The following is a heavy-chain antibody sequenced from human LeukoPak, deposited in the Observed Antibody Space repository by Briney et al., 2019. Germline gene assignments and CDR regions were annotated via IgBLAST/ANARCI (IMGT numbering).Heavy chain of an antibody. V-gene: IGHV3-48*03. CDR3: ARDWDWGSFDY. D-gene: IGHD3/OR15-3a*01. Sequence: GGSLRLSCAASGFTFSSYEMNWVRQAPGKGLEWVSYISSSGGTIYYADSVKGRFTISRDNAKNSLYLQMNSLRAEDTAVYYCARDWDWGSFDYWGQGTLVTVSS. CDR2: ISSSGGTI. CDR1: GFTFSSYE. J-gene: IGHJ4*02.